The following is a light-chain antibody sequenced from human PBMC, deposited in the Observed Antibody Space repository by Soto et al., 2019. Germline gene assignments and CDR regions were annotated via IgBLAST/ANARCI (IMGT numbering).Light chain of an antibody. CDR2: RNN. J-gene: IGLJ2*01. CDR1: ISNIGSNF. CDR3: AAWDDSLSGVV. Sequence: QAVVTQSPSASGTPGQRVTISCSGSISNIGSNFIYWYQQLPGTAPKLLIYRNNERPSGVPDRFSGSKSGTSASLAISGLRSEDEADYHCAAWDDSLSGVVFGGGTKLTVL. V-gene: IGLV1-47*01.